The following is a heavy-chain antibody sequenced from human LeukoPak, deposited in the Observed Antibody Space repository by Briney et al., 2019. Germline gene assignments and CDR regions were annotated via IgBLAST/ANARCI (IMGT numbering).Heavy chain of an antibody. Sequence: GGSLRLSCAASGFTFSSYAMSWVRQAPGKGLEWVSSISGSGGSTYYADSVKGRFTISRDNSKNTLYLQMNSLRAEDTAVYYCAKDSITIFGVVIIQYYFDYWGQGTLVTVSS. CDR3: AKDSITIFGVVIIQYYFDY. J-gene: IGHJ4*02. CDR2: ISGSGGST. D-gene: IGHD3-3*01. V-gene: IGHV3-23*01. CDR1: GFTFSSYA.